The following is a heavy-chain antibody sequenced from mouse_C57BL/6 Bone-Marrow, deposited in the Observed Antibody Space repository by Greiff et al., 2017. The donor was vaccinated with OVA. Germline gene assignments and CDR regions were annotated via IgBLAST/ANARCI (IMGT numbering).Heavy chain of an antibody. CDR2: SRNKANDYTT. CDR1: GFTFSDFY. CDR3: ARDVHSSGYDYAMDY. Sequence: EVQRVESGGGLVQSGRSLRLSCATSGFTFSDFYMEWVRQAPGKGLEWIAASRNKANDYTTEYSASVKGRFIVSRDTSQSILYLQMNALRAEDTAIYYCARDVHSSGYDYAMDYWGQGTSVTVSS. V-gene: IGHV7-1*01. D-gene: IGHD3-2*02. J-gene: IGHJ4*01.